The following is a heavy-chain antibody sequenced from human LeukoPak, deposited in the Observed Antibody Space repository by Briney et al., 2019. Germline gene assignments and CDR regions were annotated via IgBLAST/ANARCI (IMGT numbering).Heavy chain of an antibody. CDR3: ARGGGAAAVDY. CDR2: INHSGST. D-gene: IGHD6-13*01. Sequence: PSETLSLTCAVYGGSFSSYYWSWIRQPPGKGLEWIGEINHSGSTNYNPSLKSRVTISVDTSKNQFSLKLSSVTAADTAVYYCARGGGAAAVDYWGQGTLVTVSS. V-gene: IGHV4-34*01. J-gene: IGHJ4*02. CDR1: GGSFSSYY.